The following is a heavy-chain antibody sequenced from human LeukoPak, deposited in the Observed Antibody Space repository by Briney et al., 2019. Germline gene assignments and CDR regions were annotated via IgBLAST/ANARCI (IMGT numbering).Heavy chain of an antibody. CDR3: ARDSSGYSVFLDY. Sequence: SETLSLTCTVSGGSISSGDYYWSWIRQPPGKGLEWIGYIYYSGSTYYNPSLKSRVTISVDTSKNQFSLKLSSVTAADTAVYYCARDSSGYSVFLDYWGQGTRSPSPQ. CDR1: GGSISSGDYY. V-gene: IGHV4-30-4*01. J-gene: IGHJ4*02. D-gene: IGHD3-22*01. CDR2: IYYSGST.